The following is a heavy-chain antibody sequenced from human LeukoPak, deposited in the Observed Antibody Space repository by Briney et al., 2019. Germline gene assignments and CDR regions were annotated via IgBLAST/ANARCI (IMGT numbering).Heavy chain of an antibody. D-gene: IGHD5-18*01. CDR3: ARGSQRGYSLSDAFDI. V-gene: IGHV4-34*01. CDR2: INHSGST. Sequence: SETLSLTCAMYGVSFSGYYLRWIRQPPGKGLEWVGVINHSGSTNYKPSVKGRVTISVDTSKNQFSLKLSTVTAEDTAVYYCARGSQRGYSLSDAFDIWGQGTMVTVSS. CDR1: GVSFSGYY. J-gene: IGHJ3*02.